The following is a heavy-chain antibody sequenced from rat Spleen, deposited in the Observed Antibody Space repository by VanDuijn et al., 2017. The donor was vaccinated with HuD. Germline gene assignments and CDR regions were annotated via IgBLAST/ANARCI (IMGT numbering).Heavy chain of an antibody. CDR2: IWNGGNT. V-gene: IGHV2-16*01. D-gene: IGHD5-1*01. Sequence: QVQLKESGPGLVQPSQTLSLTCTVSGFSLSNYGVIWVRQPPGKGLEWIGAIWNGGNTDYNSTLKSRLRISRDTSKSQVFLKMNSVQTEDTAMYFCARLGDYWGQGVMVTVSS. CDR1: GFSLSNYG. CDR3: ARLGDY. J-gene: IGHJ2*01.